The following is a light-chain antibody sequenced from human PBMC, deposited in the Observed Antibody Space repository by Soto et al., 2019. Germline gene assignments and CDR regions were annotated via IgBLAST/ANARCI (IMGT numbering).Light chain of an antibody. J-gene: IGKJ1*01. Sequence: EIVLTQSPGTLSLSPGERATLSCRARQSVPGNYLAGLQQKPGQSPRLLLYGAASRATGIPDRFSGSGSGTDFTLTISRLEPEDFAVYYCHQYTSPPVTLGQGTKVDTK. CDR3: HQYTSPPVT. CDR2: GAA. CDR1: QSVPGNY. V-gene: IGKV3-20*01.